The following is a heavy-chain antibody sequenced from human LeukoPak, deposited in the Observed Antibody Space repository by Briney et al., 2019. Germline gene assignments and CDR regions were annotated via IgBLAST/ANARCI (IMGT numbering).Heavy chain of an antibody. D-gene: IGHD5-12*01. Sequence: SVKVSCKASGGTFSSYAISWVRQAPGQGLEWMGGIIPIFGTANYAQKFQGRVTITADESTSTAYMELSSLRSEDTAVYYCARGLRLGGKRRYYYYYYMDVWGKGTTVTISS. J-gene: IGHJ6*03. CDR2: IIPIFGTA. V-gene: IGHV1-69*13. CDR3: ARGLRLGGKRRYYYYYYMDV. CDR1: GGTFSSYA.